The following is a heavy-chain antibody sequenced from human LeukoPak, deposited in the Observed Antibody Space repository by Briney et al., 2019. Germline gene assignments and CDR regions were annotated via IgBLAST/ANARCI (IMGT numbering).Heavy chain of an antibody. CDR3: TRVSYIDEGIDY. CDR1: GFPFSSYW. V-gene: IGHV3-7*04. CDR2: IKQDGSKK. Sequence: GGSLRLSCVAPGFPFSSYWMTWVRQAPGKGLEWVANIKQDGSKKSYVDSVKGRFTISRDNAKNSLYLQMNSLRAEDTAIYYCTRVSYIDEGIDYWGQGTLVTVSS. J-gene: IGHJ4*02. D-gene: IGHD1-26*01.